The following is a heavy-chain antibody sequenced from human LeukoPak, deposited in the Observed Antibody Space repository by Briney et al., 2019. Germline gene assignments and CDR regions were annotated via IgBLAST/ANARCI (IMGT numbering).Heavy chain of an antibody. CDR2: ISSSSSYI. CDR3: AELGITMIGGV. J-gene: IGHJ6*04. CDR1: GFTFSSYS. V-gene: IGHV3-21*01. D-gene: IGHD3-10*02. Sequence: GGALRLSCAASGFTFSSYSMNWVRQAPGKGLEWVSSISSSSSYIYYADSVKGRFTISRDKAENTLYLQMNSLRAEDTAVYYCAELGITMIGGVWGKGTTVAISS.